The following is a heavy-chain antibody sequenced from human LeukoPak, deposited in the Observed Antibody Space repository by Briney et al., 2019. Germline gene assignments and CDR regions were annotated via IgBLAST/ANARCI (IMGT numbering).Heavy chain of an antibody. J-gene: IGHJ3*02. CDR1: GFTFSSYE. CDR2: ISSSGSTI. CDR3: ARDRTQLVGAFDI. Sequence: GGSLRLSCAASGFTFSSYEMNWVRQAPGKGLEWVSYISSSGSTIYYADSVKGRFTISRDNAKNSLYLQMNSLRAEDTAVYYCARDRTQLVGAFDIWGQGTMVTVSS. V-gene: IGHV3-48*03. D-gene: IGHD6-13*01.